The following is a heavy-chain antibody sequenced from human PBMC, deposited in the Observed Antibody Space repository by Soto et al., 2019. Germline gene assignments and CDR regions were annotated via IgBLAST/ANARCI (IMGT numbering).Heavy chain of an antibody. CDR1: GFTFSSYA. J-gene: IGHJ6*02. Sequence: TGGSLRLSCAASGFTFSSYAMSWVRQAPGKGLEWVSAISGSGGSTYYADSVKGRFTISRDNSKNTLYLQMNSLRAEDTAVYYCAKDTFGGYCTNGVCSAYYYGMDVWGQGTTVTVSS. CDR2: ISGSGGST. CDR3: AKDTFGGYCTNGVCSAYYYGMDV. D-gene: IGHD2-8*01. V-gene: IGHV3-23*01.